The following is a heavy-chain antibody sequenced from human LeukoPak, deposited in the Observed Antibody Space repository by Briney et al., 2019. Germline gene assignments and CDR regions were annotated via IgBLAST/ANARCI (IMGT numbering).Heavy chain of an antibody. V-gene: IGHV4-59*01. D-gene: IGHD1-26*01. CDR3: ARYKGIVGATTNNWFDP. Sequence: SETLSLTCTVSGGSISSYYWSWIRQPPGKGLEWIGYIYYSGSTNYNPSLKSRVTMSVDTSKNQFSLKLSSLSAADTAVYYCARYKGIVGATTNNWFDPWGQGTLVTVSS. CDR2: IYYSGST. CDR1: GGSISSYY. J-gene: IGHJ5*02.